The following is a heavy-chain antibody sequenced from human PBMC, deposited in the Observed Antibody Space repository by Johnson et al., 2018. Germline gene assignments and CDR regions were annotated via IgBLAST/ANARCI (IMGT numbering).Heavy chain of an antibody. J-gene: IGHJ3*02. Sequence: VQLVQSGGGLVQPGRSLRLSCAASGFTFDDYAMHWVRQAPGKGLEWVSGISWHSVNRGYADSVKGRFTISRDNAKNALYLQMNSLRAEDNALYYCAKDMTTAPNDAFDIWGQGTKVTVSS. CDR2: ISWHSVNR. V-gene: IGHV3-9*01. CDR1: GFTFDDYA. CDR3: AKDMTTAPNDAFDI. D-gene: IGHD4-17*01.